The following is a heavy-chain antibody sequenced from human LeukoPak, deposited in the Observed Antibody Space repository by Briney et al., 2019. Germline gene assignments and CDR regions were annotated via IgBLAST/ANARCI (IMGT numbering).Heavy chain of an antibody. CDR3: VRGYDTSGYLQR. V-gene: IGHV3-72*01. J-gene: IGHJ1*01. CDR1: GFTISGFG. CDR2: SRNKANSYTT. Sequence: GGSLRLSCAASGFTISGFGMTWVRQAPGKGLEWVGRSRNKANSYTTEYAASVKGRFTISRDDSKNSLYLQMNSLKTEDTAVYYCVRGYDTSGYLQRWGQGTLVTVSS. D-gene: IGHD3-22*01.